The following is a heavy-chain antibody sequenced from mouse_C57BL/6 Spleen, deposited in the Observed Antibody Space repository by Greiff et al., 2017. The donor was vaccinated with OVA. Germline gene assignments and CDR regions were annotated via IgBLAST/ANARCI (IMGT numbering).Heavy chain of an antibody. CDR1: GFTFSSYG. CDR2: LSSGGSYT. J-gene: IGHJ2*01. Sequence: EVQLQESGGDLVKPGGSLKLSCAASGFTFSSYGMSWVRQTPDKRLEWVATLSSGGSYTYYPDSVKGRFTISRDNAKKTLYLQMSSLKSEDTAMYYCARGGDYYFDYWGQGTTLTVSS. CDR3: ARGGDYYFDY. V-gene: IGHV5-6*01.